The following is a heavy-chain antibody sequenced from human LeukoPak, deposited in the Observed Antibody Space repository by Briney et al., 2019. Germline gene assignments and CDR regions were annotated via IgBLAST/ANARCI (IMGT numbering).Heavy chain of an antibody. CDR3: EKVIYYPYYMDV. CDR2: ITGDGATT. J-gene: IGHJ6*03. Sequence: GGSLRLSCAASGFTFSPFAMSWVRQAPGKGLEWVSVITGDGATTYYADSVRSRFTITRDNPRNTVYPQMNSLIGEDKAVYSCEKVIYYPYYMDVWGKGTTVTVSS. V-gene: IGHV3-23*01. CDR1: GFTFSPFA.